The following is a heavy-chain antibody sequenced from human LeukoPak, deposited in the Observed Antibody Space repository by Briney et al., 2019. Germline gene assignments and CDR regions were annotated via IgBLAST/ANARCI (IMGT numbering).Heavy chain of an antibody. CDR3: ARYPTPSFFDY. J-gene: IGHJ4*02. CDR2: ISPSGST. CDR1: GGSISSYY. Sequence: PSETLSLTCTVSGGSISSYYWSWIRQPAGKGLEWIGRISPSGSTNYSPSLKSRVTISVDTSKNQFSLNLSSVTAADTAVYFCARYPTPSFFDYWGQGPLVTFSS. V-gene: IGHV4-4*07.